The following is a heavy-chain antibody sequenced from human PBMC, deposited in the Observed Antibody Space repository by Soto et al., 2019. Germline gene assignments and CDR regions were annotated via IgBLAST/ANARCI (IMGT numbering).Heavy chain of an antibody. D-gene: IGHD3-3*01. CDR2: INTNTGNP. Sequence: WASVKVSCKASGYTFTSYAMNWVRQAPGQGLEWMGWINTNTGNPTYAQGFTGRFVFSLDTSVSTAYLQICSLKAEDTAVYYCARDPRRGYDFWSGYYGYYYGMDVWGQGTTVTVSS. J-gene: IGHJ6*02. CDR3: ARDPRRGYDFWSGYYGYYYGMDV. CDR1: GYTFTSYA. V-gene: IGHV7-4-1*01.